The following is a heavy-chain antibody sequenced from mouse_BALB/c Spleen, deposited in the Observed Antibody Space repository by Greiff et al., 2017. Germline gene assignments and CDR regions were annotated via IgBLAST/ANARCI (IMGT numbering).Heavy chain of an antibody. D-gene: IGHD5-1*01. V-gene: IGHV5-9-4*01. CDR3: ARTYDYAMDY. CDR1: GFTFSSYA. J-gene: IGHJ4*01. CDR2: ISSGGSYT. Sequence: EVQLQESGGGLVKPGGSLKLSCAASGFTFSSYAMSWVRQSPEKRLEWVAEISSGGSYTYYPDTVTGRFTISRDNAKNTLYLEMSSLRSEDTAMYYCARTYDYAMDYWGQGTSVTVSS.